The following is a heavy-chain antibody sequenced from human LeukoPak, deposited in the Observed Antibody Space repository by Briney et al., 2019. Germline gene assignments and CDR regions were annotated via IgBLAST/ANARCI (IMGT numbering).Heavy chain of an antibody. CDR2: IIPIFGTA. CDR3: ARAPLLLDFWSGYFDY. Sequence: SVKVSCKASGGTFSSYAISWVRQAPGQGLEWMGGIIPIFGTANYAQKFQGRVTITADESASTAYMELSSLRSGDTAVYYCARAPLLLDFWSGYFDYWGQGTLVTVSS. D-gene: IGHD3-3*01. CDR1: GGTFSSYA. V-gene: IGHV1-69*13. J-gene: IGHJ4*02.